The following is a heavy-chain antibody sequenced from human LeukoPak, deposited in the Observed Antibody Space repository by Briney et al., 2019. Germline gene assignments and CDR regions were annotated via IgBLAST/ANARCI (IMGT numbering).Heavy chain of an antibody. CDR2: IYHSGST. D-gene: IGHD3-3*01. CDR3: ARHLTRYFWSGNGAFDI. Sequence: SSETLSLTCAVSGYSISSGYYWGWIRQPPGKGLEWIGSIYHSGSTYYNPSLKSRVTISVDTSKNQFSLKLSSVTAADTAVYYCARHLTRYFWSGNGAFDIWGQGTMVTVSS. J-gene: IGHJ3*02. V-gene: IGHV4-38-2*01. CDR1: GYSISSGYY.